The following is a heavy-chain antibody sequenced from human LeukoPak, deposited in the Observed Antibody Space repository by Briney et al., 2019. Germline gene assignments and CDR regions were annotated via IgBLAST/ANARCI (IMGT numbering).Heavy chain of an antibody. Sequence: GGSLRLSCAASGFTFTSYAMTWVRQAPGEGLEWVSAISGGGGSTYYADSVKGRFTISRDNSKNTMYLQMNSLRAEDTAIYYCAKDVFLLSGRGDDYWGQGTLVTVSS. V-gene: IGHV3-23*01. J-gene: IGHJ4*02. D-gene: IGHD2-15*01. CDR1: GFTFTSYA. CDR2: ISGGGGST. CDR3: AKDVFLLSGRGDDY.